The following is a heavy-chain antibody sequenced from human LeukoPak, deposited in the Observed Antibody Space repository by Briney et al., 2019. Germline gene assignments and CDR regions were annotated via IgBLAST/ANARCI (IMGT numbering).Heavy chain of an antibody. CDR1: GGSISSYY. CDR2: IYYSGST. Sequence: SETLSLTCTVSGGSISSYYWSWIRQPPGKGLEWIGYIYYSGSTNYNPSLKSRVTISVDTSKNQLSLKLSSVTAADTAVYYCARRGSSLHDAFDIWGQGTMVTVSS. CDR3: ARRGSSLHDAFDI. J-gene: IGHJ3*02. V-gene: IGHV4-59*01.